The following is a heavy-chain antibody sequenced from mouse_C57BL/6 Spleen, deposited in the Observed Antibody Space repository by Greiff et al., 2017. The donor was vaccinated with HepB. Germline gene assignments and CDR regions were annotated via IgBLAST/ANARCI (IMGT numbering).Heavy chain of an antibody. CDR3: ARANWHYAMDY. V-gene: IGHV1-82*01. Sequence: QVQLQQSGPELVKPGASVKISCKASGYAFSSSWMNWVKQRPGKGLEWIGRIYPGDGDTNYNGKFKGKATLTADKSSSTAYMQLSSLTSEDSAVYFCARANWHYAMDYWGQGTSVTVSS. J-gene: IGHJ4*01. CDR2: IYPGDGDT. CDR1: GYAFSSSW. D-gene: IGHD4-1*01.